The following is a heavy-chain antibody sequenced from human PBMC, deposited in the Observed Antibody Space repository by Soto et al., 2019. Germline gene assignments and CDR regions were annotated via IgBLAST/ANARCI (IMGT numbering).Heavy chain of an antibody. V-gene: IGHV3-15*07. D-gene: IGHD6-13*01. CDR3: AKALYSSSWYRVDV. CDR2: IKSKTDGGTT. Sequence: SGGSLRLSCAASGFTFSNAWINWVRQAPGKGLEWVGRIKSKTDGGTTDYAEPVKGRFAISRDDSNNMVYLQMNSLKIEDTAVYYCAKALYSSSWYRVDVWGKGTTVTVSS. CDR1: GFTFSNAW. J-gene: IGHJ6*04.